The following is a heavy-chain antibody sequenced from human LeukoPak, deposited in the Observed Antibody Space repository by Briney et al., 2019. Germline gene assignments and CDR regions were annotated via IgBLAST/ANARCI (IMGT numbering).Heavy chain of an antibody. CDR3: ARDHLWFGASQGHYGMDV. CDR2: IYTSGST. J-gene: IGHJ6*04. Sequence: PSETLSLTCTVSGGSISSYYWSWIRQPAGKGLEWIGRIYTSGSTNYNPSLKSRVTMSVDTSKNQFSLKLSSVTAADTAVYYCARDHLWFGASQGHYGMDVWGKGTTVTVSS. D-gene: IGHD3-10*01. CDR1: GGSISSYY. V-gene: IGHV4-4*07.